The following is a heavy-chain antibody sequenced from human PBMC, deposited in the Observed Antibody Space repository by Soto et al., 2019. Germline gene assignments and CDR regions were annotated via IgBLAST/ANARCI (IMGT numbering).Heavy chain of an antibody. Sequence: SETLSLTCTVSGGSISSYYWSWIRQPPWKGLEWIGYIYYSGSTNYNPSLKSRVTISVDTSKNQFSLKLSSVTAADTAVYYCARTTGRYCTNGVCYSDYYYGMEVWGQGTTGTVFS. D-gene: IGHD2-8*01. J-gene: IGHJ6*01. CDR2: IYYSGST. CDR1: GGSISSYY. CDR3: ARTTGRYCTNGVCYSDYYYGMEV. V-gene: IGHV4-59*01.